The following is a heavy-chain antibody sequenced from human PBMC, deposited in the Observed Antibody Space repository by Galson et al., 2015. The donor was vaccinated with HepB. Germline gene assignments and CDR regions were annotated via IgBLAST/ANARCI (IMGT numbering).Heavy chain of an antibody. Sequence: SLRLSCAASGFTVSSNCMTWVRQAPGKGLEWVSVIYSGGRTYYADSVKGRFTISRDNSKSTLYLQMNSLRAEDTAVSYCARCGSGKLYFQQWGQGTLVTVSS. D-gene: IGHD3-10*01. V-gene: IGHV3-66*01. CDR2: IYSGGRT. CDR1: GFTVSSNC. J-gene: IGHJ1*01. CDR3: ARCGSGKLYFQQ.